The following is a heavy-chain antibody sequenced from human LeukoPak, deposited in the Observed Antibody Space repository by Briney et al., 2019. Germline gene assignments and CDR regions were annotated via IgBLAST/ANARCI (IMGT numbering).Heavy chain of an antibody. J-gene: IGHJ4*02. CDR1: GFTFSSYW. D-gene: IGHD1-14*01. CDR3: AREFRKPSTGD. CDR2: INSDGSGT. V-gene: IGHV3-74*01. Sequence: PGGSLRLSCAASGFTFSSYWMHWVRQAPGKGLVWVSRINSDGSGTTYADSVKGRFTISRDNAKNTLHLQMNSLRAEDTAVYFCAREFRKPSTGDWGQGTLVTVSS.